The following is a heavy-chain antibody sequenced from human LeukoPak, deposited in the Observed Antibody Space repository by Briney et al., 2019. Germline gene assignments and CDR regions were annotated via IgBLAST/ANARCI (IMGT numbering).Heavy chain of an antibody. CDR2: IYYSGST. J-gene: IGHJ5*02. Sequence: SETLSLTCTVSGGSISSGDYYWSWIRQPPRKGLEWIGYIYYSGSTYYNPSLKSRVTISVDTSKNQFSLKLSSVTAADTAVYYCARAVLRFLEWLFPLPTNWFDPWGQGTLVTVSS. CDR3: ARAVLRFLEWLFPLPTNWFDP. D-gene: IGHD3-3*01. CDR1: GGSISSGDYY. V-gene: IGHV4-30-4*01.